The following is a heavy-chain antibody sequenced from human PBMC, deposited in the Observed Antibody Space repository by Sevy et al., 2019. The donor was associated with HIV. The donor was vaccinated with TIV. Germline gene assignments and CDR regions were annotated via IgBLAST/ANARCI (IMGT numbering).Heavy chain of an antibody. D-gene: IGHD3-22*01. CDR2: ISSSSSYI. CDR3: ARDAPLSNYYDSSGYPNAFDI. J-gene: IGHJ3*02. V-gene: IGHV3-21*01. CDR1: GFTFSSYS. Sequence: GGSLRLSCAASGFTFSSYSMNWVRQAPGKGLEWVSSISSSSSYIYYADSVKGRFTISRDNAKNSLYLQMNSLRAEDTAVYYCARDAPLSNYYDSSGYPNAFDIWGQGTMVTVSS.